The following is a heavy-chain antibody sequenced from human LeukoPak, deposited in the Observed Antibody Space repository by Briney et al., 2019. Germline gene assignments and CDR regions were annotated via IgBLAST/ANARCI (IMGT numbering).Heavy chain of an antibody. V-gene: IGHV3-11*01. D-gene: IGHD6-25*01. Sequence: GGSLRLSCTTSTFIFSDYYMDWLRQAPGKGLEWVSSLSSSGFGIFYSDSVKGRFTISRDNAKSSLYLQMNSLGDEDTAVYYCARVRRQRLERIYFDLWGQGVLVTVSS. J-gene: IGHJ4*02. CDR2: LSSSGFGI. CDR1: TFIFSDYY. CDR3: ARVRRQRLERIYFDL.